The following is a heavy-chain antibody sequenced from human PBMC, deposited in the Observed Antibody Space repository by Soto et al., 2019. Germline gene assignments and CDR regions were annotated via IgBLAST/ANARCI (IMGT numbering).Heavy chain of an antibody. D-gene: IGHD3-10*01. Sequence: QLHLQESGPGRVKPSETLSLMCSVSGGSISTSGNYWGWVRQAPEKGLEWIGSLYYGGTTNYNPSLKRRVTISVDTSKNQFSLKLTSVTAADTAVYYCARLPLVRGLPAWGQGTLVTVSS. V-gene: IGHV4-39*01. J-gene: IGHJ5*02. CDR1: GGSISTSGNY. CDR3: ARLPLVRGLPA. CDR2: LYYGGTT.